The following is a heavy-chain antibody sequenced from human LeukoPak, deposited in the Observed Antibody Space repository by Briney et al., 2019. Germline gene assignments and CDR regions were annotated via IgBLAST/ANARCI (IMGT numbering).Heavy chain of an antibody. J-gene: IGHJ6*03. V-gene: IGHV4-61*02. CDR3: ARDRGFMVRGSRRGYDDYYYYMDV. D-gene: IGHD3-10*01. Sequence: SETLSLTCTVSGGSISSGSYYWSWIRQPAGKGLELIGRIYTSGSTNYNPSLKSRVTMSLDTSKNQFSLKLSSVTAADTAVYYCARDRGFMVRGSRRGYDDYYYYMDVWGKGTTVTISS. CDR1: GGSISSGSYY. CDR2: IYTSGST.